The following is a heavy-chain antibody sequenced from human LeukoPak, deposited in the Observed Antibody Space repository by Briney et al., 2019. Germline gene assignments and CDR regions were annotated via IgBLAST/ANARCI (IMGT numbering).Heavy chain of an antibody. CDR1: GFTFSNYA. Sequence: GGSLRLSCTASGFTFSNYAMHWVRQAPGKGLEWVAVISYDGSNKYYADSVKGRFTISRDNAKNSLYLQMNSLRAEDTAVYYCARDESYDSSGYYYSPPRPFDYWGQGTLVTVSS. D-gene: IGHD3-22*01. V-gene: IGHV3-30*04. CDR3: ARDESYDSSGYYYSPPRPFDY. J-gene: IGHJ4*02. CDR2: ISYDGSNK.